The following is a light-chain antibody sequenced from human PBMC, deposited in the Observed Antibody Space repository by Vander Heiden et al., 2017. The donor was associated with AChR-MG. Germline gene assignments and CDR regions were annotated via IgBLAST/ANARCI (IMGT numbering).Light chain of an antibody. CDR2: DVI. V-gene: IGLV2-11*01. CDR1: SSDVGGYNY. CDR3: CSYAGNYAYV. Sequence: QSALTPPPPGSGSPGPSVTISCTGTSSDVGGYNYVSWYQQHPGQAPKLVIFDVIRRPSGVHDRFSGSKSGNTASLTISGLQAEDDADYYCCSYAGNYAYVFGGGTKVTVL. J-gene: IGLJ1*01.